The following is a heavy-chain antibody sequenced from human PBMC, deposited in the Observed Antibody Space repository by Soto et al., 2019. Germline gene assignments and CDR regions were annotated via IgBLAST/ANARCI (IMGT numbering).Heavy chain of an antibody. CDR3: AHPRYSSRWGPFYY. V-gene: IGHV3-23*01. CDR1: GFTFSSYA. Sequence: EVQLLESGGGLVQPGGSLRLSCPASGFTFSSYAMSWVRPAPGKGLEWVSAISGSGGSTYYADSVKGRFTISRDNSKNTLYLQMNSLRAEDTAVYYCAHPRYSSRWGPFYYWGQGTLVTVSS. CDR2: ISGSGGST. D-gene: IGHD6-13*01. J-gene: IGHJ4*02.